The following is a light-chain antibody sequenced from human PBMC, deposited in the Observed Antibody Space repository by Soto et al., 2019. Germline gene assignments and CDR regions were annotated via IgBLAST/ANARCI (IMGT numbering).Light chain of an antibody. Sequence: VLTQPPSVSGAPGQRVTISCTGSSSNIGAGFDVHWYQQLPGTAPKLLIYGNSNRPSGVPDRFSGSKSGTSASLAITGLQAEDEADYYCQSYDSSLTIYVFGTGTKVTVL. V-gene: IGLV1-40*01. J-gene: IGLJ1*01. CDR2: GNS. CDR1: SSNIGAGFD. CDR3: QSYDSSLTIYV.